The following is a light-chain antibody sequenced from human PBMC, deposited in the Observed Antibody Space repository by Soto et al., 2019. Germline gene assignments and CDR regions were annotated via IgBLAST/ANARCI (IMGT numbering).Light chain of an antibody. CDR3: QSFDSSLGGSGV. J-gene: IGLJ3*02. V-gene: IGLV1-40*01. Sequence: LTQPPSVSGAPGQRVTISCTGSTSNIGAGYEVHWYQQVPGTAPKLLVSGHNNRPSEVPDRFFGSKSGTSASLTITGLQAEDEADYYCQSFDSSLGGSGVFGGGTKLTVL. CDR1: TSNIGAGYE. CDR2: GHN.